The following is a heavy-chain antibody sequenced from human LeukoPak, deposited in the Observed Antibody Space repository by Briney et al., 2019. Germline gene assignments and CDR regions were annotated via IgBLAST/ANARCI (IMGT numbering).Heavy chain of an antibody. CDR1: GFTFSSYV. CDR3: AKTLWGSYYFDY. CDR2: ISGSGSST. J-gene: IGHJ4*02. Sequence: GGSLRLSCAASGFTFSSYVMSWVRQAPGKGLEWVSGISGSGSSTYYADSVKGRFTISRDNSKKTLFLQMNSLRAEDTAVYYCAKTLWGSYYFDYWGQGTLVTVSS. D-gene: IGHD7-27*01. V-gene: IGHV3-23*01.